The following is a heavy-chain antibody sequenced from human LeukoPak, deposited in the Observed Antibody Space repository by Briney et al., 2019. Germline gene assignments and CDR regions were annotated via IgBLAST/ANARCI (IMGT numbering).Heavy chain of an antibody. CDR3: ARDPYSGGYGDYYYYYMDL. D-gene: IGHD1-26*01. CDR1: GFTFSRYW. CDR2: IKKDGSEK. J-gene: IGHJ6*03. V-gene: IGHV3-7*01. Sequence: PGGSLRLSCAASGFTFSRYWMSWVRQAPGKGLEWVANIKKDGSEKYYVDSVKGRFTISRDNAKNSLYLQMNSLRAEDTAVYYCARDPYSGGYGDYYYYYMDLWGQGTTVTISS.